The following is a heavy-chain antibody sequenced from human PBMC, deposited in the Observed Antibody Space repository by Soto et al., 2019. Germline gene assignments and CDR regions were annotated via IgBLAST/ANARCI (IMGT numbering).Heavy chain of an antibody. CDR3: AGGYCSGGSCLDAFDI. D-gene: IGHD2-15*01. CDR1: GYTFTSYG. J-gene: IGHJ3*02. CDR2: ISAYNGNT. Sequence: QVQLVQSGAEVKKPGASVKVSCKASGYTFTSYGISWVRQAPGQGLEWMGWISAYNGNTNYVQKLQGRVTMTTDTSTSTAYMELRSLRSDDTAVYYCAGGYCSGGSCLDAFDIWGQGTMVTVSS. V-gene: IGHV1-18*01.